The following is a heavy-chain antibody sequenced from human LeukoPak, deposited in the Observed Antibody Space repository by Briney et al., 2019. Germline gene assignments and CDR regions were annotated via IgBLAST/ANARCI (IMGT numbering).Heavy chain of an antibody. D-gene: IGHD3-22*01. CDR2: ISSSGTTI. CDR1: GFTFSDYY. V-gene: IGHV3-11*01. Sequence: GGSLRLSCAASGFTFSDYYMSGIRQAPGKGLEWVSYISSSGTTIYYADSVKGRFTISRDNAKNSLYLQMNSLRAEDTAVYYCARDRTLNYYDSSGYYFGSWGQGTLVTVSS. CDR3: ARDRTLNYYDSSGYYFGS. J-gene: IGHJ4*02.